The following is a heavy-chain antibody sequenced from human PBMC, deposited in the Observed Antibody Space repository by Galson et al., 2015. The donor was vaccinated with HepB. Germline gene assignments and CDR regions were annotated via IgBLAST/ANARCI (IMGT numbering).Heavy chain of an antibody. J-gene: IGHJ1*01. V-gene: IGHV3-48*01. Sequence: SLRLSCAASGFTFSSYSMNWVRQAPGQGLEWVSYISSSSSTIYYADSVKGRFTISRDNAKNSLYLQMNSLRAEDTAVYYCASSPHIVVVIPDFQHWGQGTLVTVSS. CDR2: ISSSSSTI. CDR1: GFTFSSYS. CDR3: ASSPHIVVVIPDFQH. D-gene: IGHD2-21*01.